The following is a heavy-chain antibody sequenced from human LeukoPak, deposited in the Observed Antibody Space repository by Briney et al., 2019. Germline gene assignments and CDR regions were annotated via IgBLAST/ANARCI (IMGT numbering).Heavy chain of an antibody. CDR2: FDPEDGET. V-gene: IGHV1-24*01. CDR3: ATVTYSSSWYNYYGMDV. J-gene: IGHJ6*02. Sequence: ASVKVSCKVSGYTLTELSMHWVRQAPGKGLEWMGGFDPEDGETIYAQKFQGRVTMTEDTSTDTAYMELSSLRSEDTAVSYCATVTYSSSWYNYYGMDVWGQGTTVTVSS. D-gene: IGHD6-13*01. CDR1: GYTLTELS.